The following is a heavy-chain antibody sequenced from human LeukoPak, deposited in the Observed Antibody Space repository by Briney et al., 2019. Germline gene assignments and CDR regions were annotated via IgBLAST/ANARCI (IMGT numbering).Heavy chain of an antibody. V-gene: IGHV4-34*01. CDR3: VRRGYSSGYYYSYY. J-gene: IGHJ4*02. CDR1: GGSFSGYY. Sequence: SETLSLTCAVYGGSFSGYYWSWIRQPPGKGLEWIGEINHSGSTNYNPSLKSRVTISVDTSKNQFSLKLSSVTAADTAVYYCVRRGYSSGYYYSYYWGQGTLVTVSS. D-gene: IGHD3-22*01. CDR2: INHSGST.